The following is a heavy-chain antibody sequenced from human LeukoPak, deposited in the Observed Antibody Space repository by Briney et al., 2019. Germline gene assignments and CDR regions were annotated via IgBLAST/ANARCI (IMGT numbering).Heavy chain of an antibody. Sequence: ASVKVSCKASGYTFTGYYMHWVRQAPGQGLGWMGWINPNSGGTNYAQKLQGWVTMTRDTSISTAYMELSRLRSDDTAVYYCAGSNHYYDSSGYPYAFDIWGQGTMVTVSS. D-gene: IGHD3-22*01. CDR3: AGSNHYYDSSGYPYAFDI. V-gene: IGHV1-2*04. CDR1: GYTFTGYY. J-gene: IGHJ3*02. CDR2: INPNSGGT.